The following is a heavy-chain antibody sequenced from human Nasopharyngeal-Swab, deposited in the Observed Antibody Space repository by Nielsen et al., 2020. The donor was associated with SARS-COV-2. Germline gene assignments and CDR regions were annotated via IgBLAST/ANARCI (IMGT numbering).Heavy chain of an antibody. D-gene: IGHD2-2*01. CDR3: AKGFRVYCSSPNCDPDY. J-gene: IGHJ4*02. Sequence: GESLKISCVGSGFTFSSYAMSWVRQAPGKGLEWVSGISGSGTSAYYADSVKGRFTISRDNSRNTLFLQMNSLRDEDTAFYYCAKGFRVYCSSPNCDPDYWGQGTLVTVSS. CDR1: GFTFSSYA. CDR2: ISGSGTSA. V-gene: IGHV3-23*01.